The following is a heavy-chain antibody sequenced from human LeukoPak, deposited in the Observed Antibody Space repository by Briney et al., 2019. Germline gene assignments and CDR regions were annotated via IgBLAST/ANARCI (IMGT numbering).Heavy chain of an antibody. CDR1: GGSISSYY. V-gene: IGHV4-59*08. CDR2: IYYSGST. Sequence: PSETLSLTCTVSGGSISSYYWSWIRQPPGKGLEWIGYIYYSGSTNYNPSLKSRVTISVDTSKNQFSLKLSSVTAADTAFYYCARRGSGWFHDYWGQGTLVTVSS. D-gene: IGHD6-19*01. CDR3: ARRGSGWFHDY. J-gene: IGHJ4*02.